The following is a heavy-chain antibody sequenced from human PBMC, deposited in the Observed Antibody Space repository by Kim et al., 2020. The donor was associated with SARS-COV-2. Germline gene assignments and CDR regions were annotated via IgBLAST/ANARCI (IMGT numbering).Heavy chain of an antibody. V-gene: IGHV3-15*01. D-gene: IGHD3-10*01. CDR1: GFTFSNAW. CDR2: IKSKTDGGTT. Sequence: GGSLRLSCAASGFTFSNAWMSWVRQAPGKGLEWVGRIKSKTDGGTTDYAAPVKGRFTISRDDSKNTLYLQMNSLKTEDTAVYYCTAGITMVRGGKRSEYFQHWGQGTLVTVSS. CDR3: TAGITMVRGGKRSEYFQH. J-gene: IGHJ1*01.